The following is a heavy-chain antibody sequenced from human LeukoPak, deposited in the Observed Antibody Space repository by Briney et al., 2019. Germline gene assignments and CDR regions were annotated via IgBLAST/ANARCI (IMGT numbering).Heavy chain of an antibody. CDR2: IYYTGTT. D-gene: IGHD2/OR15-2a*01. CDR3: ASAVIITTSWFDP. Sequence: PSETLSLTCTVSGGSISSSLYHWGWIRQSPGKNLEWLGSIYYTGTTHYNPSLKSRVTISVDTSKNQFSLNLSSVTAADTAVYYCASAVIITTSWFDPWGQGTLVTVSS. V-gene: IGHV4-39*01. CDR1: GGSISSSLYH. J-gene: IGHJ5*02.